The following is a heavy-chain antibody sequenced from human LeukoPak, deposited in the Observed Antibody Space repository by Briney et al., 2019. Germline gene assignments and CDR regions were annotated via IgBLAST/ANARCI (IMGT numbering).Heavy chain of an antibody. J-gene: IGHJ4*02. CDR2: IKQDGSEK. V-gene: IGHV3-7*01. Sequence: GGSLRLSCAASGFTFETYEMSWVRQAPGKGLEWVANIKQDGSEKYYVDSVKGRFTISRDNAKNSLYLQMNSLRAEDTAVYYCAREPSGYYVPFFDYWGQGTLVTVSS. CDR3: AREPSGYYVPFFDY. CDR1: GFTFETYE. D-gene: IGHD3-22*01.